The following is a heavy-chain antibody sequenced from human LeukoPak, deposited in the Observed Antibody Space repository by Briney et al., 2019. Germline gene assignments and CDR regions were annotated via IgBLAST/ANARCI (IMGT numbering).Heavy chain of an antibody. CDR1: GFTFDDYA. J-gene: IGHJ6*03. CDR3: AREYYDFGTYYYYMDV. D-gene: IGHD3-3*01. CDR2: ISWDGGST. Sequence: GGSLRLSCAASGFTFDDYAMHWVRQAPGKGLEWVSLISWDGGSTYYADSVKGRFTISRDNSKNSLYLQMNSLRAEDTALYYCAREYYDFGTYYYYMDVWGKGTTVTVSS. V-gene: IGHV3-43D*03.